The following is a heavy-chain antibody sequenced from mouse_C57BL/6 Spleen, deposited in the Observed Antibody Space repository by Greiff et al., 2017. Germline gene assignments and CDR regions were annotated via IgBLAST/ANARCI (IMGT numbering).Heavy chain of an antibody. V-gene: IGHV1-22*01. Sequence: EVTLQQSGPELVKPGASVKMSCKASGYTFTDYNMHWVKQSHGKSLEWIGYINPNNGGTSYNQKFKGKATLTVNKSSSPAYMELRSLTSEDSAVYYCARGGSPYWYFDVWGTGTTVTVSS. CDR3: ARGGSPYWYFDV. CDR2: INPNNGGT. J-gene: IGHJ1*03. CDR1: GYTFTDYN.